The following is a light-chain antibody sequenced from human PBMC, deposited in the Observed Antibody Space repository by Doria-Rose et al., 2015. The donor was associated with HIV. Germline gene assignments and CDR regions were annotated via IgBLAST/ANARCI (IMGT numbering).Light chain of an antibody. CDR2: WES. Sequence: TQSPESLGMSLGERATFNCKSNQSLLYTSKNYLAWYQQKPGQPPKLLIYWESTRQSGVPARFSGSGSGTDFTLTISSLEAEDVAVYYCQQYYDTPSFGPGTTVDIK. CDR1: QSLLYTSKNY. V-gene: IGKV4-1*01. CDR3: QQYYDTPS. J-gene: IGKJ3*01.